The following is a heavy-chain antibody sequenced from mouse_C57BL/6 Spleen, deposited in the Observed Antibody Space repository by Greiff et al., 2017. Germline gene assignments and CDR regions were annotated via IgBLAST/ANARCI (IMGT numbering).Heavy chain of an antibody. V-gene: IGHV1-80*01. J-gene: IGHJ1*03. CDR2: IYPGDGDT. CDR3: ARLPDYGSSYGYFDV. CDR1: GYAFSSYW. Sequence: VQLQESGAELVKPGASVKISCKASGYAFSSYWMNWVKQRPGKGLEWIGQIYPGDGDTNYNGKFKGKATLTADKSSSTAYMQLSSLTSEDSAVYFCARLPDYGSSYGYFDVWGTGTTVTVSS. D-gene: IGHD1-1*01.